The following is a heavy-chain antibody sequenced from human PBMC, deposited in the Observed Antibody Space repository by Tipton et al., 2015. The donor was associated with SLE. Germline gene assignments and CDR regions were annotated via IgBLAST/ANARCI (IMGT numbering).Heavy chain of an antibody. CDR1: GGSISSCGYY. V-gene: IGHV4-31*03. CDR3: ATGAHDGVYFDY. D-gene: IGHD3-16*01. J-gene: IGHJ4*02. Sequence: TLSLTCTVSGGSISSCGYYWSWIRQHPGKGLEWIGYIYYSGSTYYNPSLKSRVTISVDTSKNQFSLKLSSVTAADTAVYYCATGAHDGVYFDYWGQGTLVTVSS. CDR2: IYYSGST.